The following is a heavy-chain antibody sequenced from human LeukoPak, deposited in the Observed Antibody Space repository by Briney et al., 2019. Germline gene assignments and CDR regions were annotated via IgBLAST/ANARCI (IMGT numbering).Heavy chain of an antibody. V-gene: IGHV4-34*01. CDR3: ARVGEQLVRYYYYYMDV. Sequence: SETLSLTCAVYGGSFSGYYWSWIRQPPGKGLEWIGEINHSGSTNYNPSLKSRVTIPVDTSKNQFSLKLSSVTAADTAVYYCARVGEQLVRYYYYYMDVWGKGTTVTVSS. CDR1: GGSFSGYY. D-gene: IGHD6-6*01. CDR2: INHSGST. J-gene: IGHJ6*03.